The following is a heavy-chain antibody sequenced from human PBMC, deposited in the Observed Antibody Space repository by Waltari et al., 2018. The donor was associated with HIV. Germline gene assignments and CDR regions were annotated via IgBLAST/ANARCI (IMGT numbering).Heavy chain of an antibody. CDR2: IIPILGIA. J-gene: IGHJ6*02. CDR1: GGTFSSYT. D-gene: IGHD3-3*01. V-gene: IGHV1-69*08. Sequence: QVQLVQSGAEVKKPGSSVKVSCKASGGTFSSYTISWVRQAPGQGLEWMGRIIPILGIANYAQKFQGRVTITADKSTSTAYMELSSLRSEDTAVYYCARDPVTIFGVVTNYYYYGMDVWGQGTTVTVSS. CDR3: ARDPVTIFGVVTNYYYYGMDV.